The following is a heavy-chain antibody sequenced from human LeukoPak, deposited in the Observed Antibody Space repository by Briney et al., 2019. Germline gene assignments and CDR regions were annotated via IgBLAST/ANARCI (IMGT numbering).Heavy chain of an antibody. V-gene: IGHV4-59*01. Sequence: TSETLSLTCTVSDDSMSTYYWTWIRQPPGKGLEWIGYIYYSGSTNYNPSLKSRVTISVDTSKNQFSLKLSSVTAADTAVYYCARRHSSGWYYFDYWGQGTLVTVSS. CDR1: DDSMSTYY. J-gene: IGHJ4*02. CDR3: ARRHSSGWYYFDY. CDR2: IYYSGST. D-gene: IGHD6-19*01.